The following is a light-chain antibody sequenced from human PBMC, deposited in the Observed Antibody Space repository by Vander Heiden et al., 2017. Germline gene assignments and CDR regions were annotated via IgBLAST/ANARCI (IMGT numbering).Light chain of an antibody. J-gene: IGLJ3*02. CDR1: SANIGTNT. Sequence: SVLTQSPPASGTPWQRATISCSGSSANIGTNTLNSIQQLPGTAPKLLIYFNNQRPSGVPDRFSGSKSDTSASLAISGLQSEDETDYYCAAWDDSLNAWVFGGGTKLTVL. CDR2: FNN. V-gene: IGLV1-44*01. CDR3: AAWDDSLNAWV.